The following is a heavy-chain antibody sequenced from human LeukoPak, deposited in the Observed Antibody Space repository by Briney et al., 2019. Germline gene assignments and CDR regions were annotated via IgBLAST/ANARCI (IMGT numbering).Heavy chain of an antibody. D-gene: IGHD1-26*01. Sequence: GGSLRLSCAASGFTVSSNYMSWVRQAPGKGLEWVSVIYSGGSTYYADSVKGRFTISRDTSKNTLYLQMNSLRAEDTAVYYCARELTIVGATNYFDYWGQGTLVTVSS. CDR3: ARELTIVGATNYFDY. J-gene: IGHJ4*02. CDR1: GFTVSSNY. CDR2: IYSGGST. V-gene: IGHV3-53*01.